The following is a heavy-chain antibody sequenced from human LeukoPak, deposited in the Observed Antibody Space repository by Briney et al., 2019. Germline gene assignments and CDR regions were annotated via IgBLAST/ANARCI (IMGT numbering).Heavy chain of an antibody. D-gene: IGHD3-22*01. CDR1: GLTFSSCS. J-gene: IGHJ4*02. Sequence: GGSLRLSCAASGLTFSSCSMNWVRQAPGKGLEWVSSISSSSSYKYYADSVKGRFTISRDNAKNSLYLQMNSLRAEDTAVYYCARENYYDSSGYDYWGQGTLVTVSS. CDR2: ISSSSSYK. V-gene: IGHV3-21*01. CDR3: ARENYYDSSGYDY.